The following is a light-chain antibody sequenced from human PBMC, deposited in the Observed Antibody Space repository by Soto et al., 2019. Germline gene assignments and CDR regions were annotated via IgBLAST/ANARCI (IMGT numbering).Light chain of an antibody. CDR1: SSDVGAYNY. V-gene: IGLV2-11*01. J-gene: IGLJ3*02. CDR2: DVS. CDR3: CSHAGSYTLV. Sequence: QSVLTQPRSVSGSPGQSVTISCTGTSSDVGAYNYVSWYQQHPGKVPKLMIYDVSRRPSGVPDRFSGSKSGNTASLTISGLQADDEADYYCCSHAGSYTLVFGGGTKVTVL.